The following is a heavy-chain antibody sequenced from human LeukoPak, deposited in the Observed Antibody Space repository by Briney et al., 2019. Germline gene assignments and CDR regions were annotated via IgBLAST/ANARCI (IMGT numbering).Heavy chain of an antibody. CDR3: ARGIAAAVTYNYFDY. Sequence: GESLRLSCAASGFTFSSYSMNWVRQAPGKGLEWVSSISSSSSYIYYADSVKGRFTISRDSAKNSLYLQMNSLRAEDTAVYYCARGIAAAVTYNYFDYWGQGTLVTVSS. D-gene: IGHD6-13*01. CDR1: GFTFSSYS. J-gene: IGHJ4*02. V-gene: IGHV3-21*01. CDR2: ISSSSSYI.